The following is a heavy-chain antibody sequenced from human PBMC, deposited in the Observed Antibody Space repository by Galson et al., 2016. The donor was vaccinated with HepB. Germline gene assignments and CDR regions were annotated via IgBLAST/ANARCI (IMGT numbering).Heavy chain of an antibody. CDR2: IYFSGTT. J-gene: IGHJ4*02. Sequence: TLSLTCTVSSGSISSGGYYWSWIRQHPGKGLEWIGYIYFSGTTSYNPSLKSRVTISSDTSKNRFSLKLTSVTAADTAVYFCASNLIGPYYFDYWGQGTLVTVSS. V-gene: IGHV4-31*03. D-gene: IGHD3-9*01. CDR1: SGSISSGGYY. CDR3: ASNLIGPYYFDY.